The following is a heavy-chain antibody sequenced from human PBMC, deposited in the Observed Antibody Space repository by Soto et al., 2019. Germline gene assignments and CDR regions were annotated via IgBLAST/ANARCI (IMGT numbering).Heavy chain of an antibody. CDR2: ISSNGGST. CDR3: VNLGYCSSTSCFPSGFDY. J-gene: IGHJ4*02. D-gene: IGHD2-2*01. CDR1: GFTFISYG. Sequence: GGSLRLSCSASGFTFISYGMHWVRQAPGKGLEYVSAISSNGGSTYYADSVKGRFTISRDNSKNTLYLQMSSLRAEDTAVYYCVNLGYCSSTSCFPSGFDYWGQGTLLTVSS. V-gene: IGHV3-64D*08.